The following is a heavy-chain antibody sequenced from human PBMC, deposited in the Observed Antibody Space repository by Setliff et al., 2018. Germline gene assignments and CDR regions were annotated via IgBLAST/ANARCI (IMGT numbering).Heavy chain of an antibody. V-gene: IGHV1-2*02. CDR1: GYTFAGYY. CDR2: INPNSGGA. D-gene: IGHD2-21*01. J-gene: IGHJ4*02. Sequence: ASVKVSCKASGYTFAGYYMHWVRQAPGQGLEWMGWINPNSGGANYAQKFQGRVTLTTDTSTSTAYMEVKSLTSDDTAVYYCVIPFCAGATCPPSWGQGTQVTVSS. CDR3: VIPFCAGATCPPS.